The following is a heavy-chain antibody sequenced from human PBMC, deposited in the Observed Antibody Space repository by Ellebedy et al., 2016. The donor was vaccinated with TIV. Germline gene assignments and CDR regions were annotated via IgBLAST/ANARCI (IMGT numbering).Heavy chain of an antibody. J-gene: IGHJ4*02. D-gene: IGHD3-16*01. CDR1: GFTFSSYS. CDR2: ISSSGSPI. CDR3: ARDPGWGALDY. V-gene: IGHV3-48*04. Sequence: PGGSLRLSCAVSGFTFSSYSMNWVRQAPGKGLEWVSYISSSGSPINYAYSVKGRFTISRDNAKNLLYLQMNSLRVEDTAVYYCARDPGWGALDYWGQGTLVSVSS.